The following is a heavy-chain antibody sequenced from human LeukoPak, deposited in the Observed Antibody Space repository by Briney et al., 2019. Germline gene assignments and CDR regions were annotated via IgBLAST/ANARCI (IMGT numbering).Heavy chain of an antibody. Sequence: ASVKVSCKASGYTFTGYYMHWVRQAPGQGLEWMGWINPNSGGTNYAQKFQGRVTMTRDTSISTAYMELSRLRSDDTAVYYCARESYYDSSGYDDFDYWGQGTLVSVSS. J-gene: IGHJ4*02. CDR3: ARESYYDSSGYDDFDY. D-gene: IGHD3-22*01. V-gene: IGHV1-2*02. CDR2: INPNSGGT. CDR1: GYTFTGYY.